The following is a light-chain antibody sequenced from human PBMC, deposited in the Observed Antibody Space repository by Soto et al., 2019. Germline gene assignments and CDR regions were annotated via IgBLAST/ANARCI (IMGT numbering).Light chain of an antibody. V-gene: IGKV3-11*02. CDR2: DAS. J-gene: IGKJ4*01. CDR1: QTIGSN. Sequence: EIVMTQSPATLSVSPGQRATLSCRASQTIGSNLAWYQQKPGQPPRLLIYDASTRATDIPARFTGSGSGRDFTLTISSLEPEDFAVYYCQQRSNWPSTFGGGTKVDIK. CDR3: QQRSNWPST.